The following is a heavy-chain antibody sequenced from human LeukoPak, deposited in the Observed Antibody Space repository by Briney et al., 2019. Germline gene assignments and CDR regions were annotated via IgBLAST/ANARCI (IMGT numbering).Heavy chain of an antibody. V-gene: IGHV1-46*01. J-gene: IGHJ4*02. CDR3: ATYPWGAARPATTFDY. CDR2: INPSGGST. CDR1: GYTFTGYY. D-gene: IGHD6-6*01. Sequence: GASVKVSCKASGYTFTGYYMHWVRQAPGQGLEWMGIINPSGGSTSYAQKFQGRVTMTRDMSTSTVYMELSSLRSEDTAVYYCATYPWGAARPATTFDYWGQGTLVTVSS.